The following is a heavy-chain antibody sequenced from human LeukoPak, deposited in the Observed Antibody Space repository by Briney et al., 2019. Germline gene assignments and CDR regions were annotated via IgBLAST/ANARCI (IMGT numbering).Heavy chain of an antibody. CDR2: IKSKTDGGTT. CDR3: TTDRYLYCSSTSCYSLILDY. Sequence: GGSLRLSCAASGFTFSNAWMNWVRQAPGKGLEWVGRIKSKTDGGTTDYAAPVKGRFTISRDDSKNTLYLQMNSPKTEDTAVYYCTTDRYLYCSSTSCYSLILDYWGQGTLVTVSS. V-gene: IGHV3-15*07. J-gene: IGHJ4*02. D-gene: IGHD2-2*01. CDR1: GFTFSNAW.